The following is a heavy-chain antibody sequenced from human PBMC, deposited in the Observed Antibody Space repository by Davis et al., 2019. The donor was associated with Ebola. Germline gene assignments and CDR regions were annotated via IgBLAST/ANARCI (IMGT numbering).Heavy chain of an antibody. Sequence: GESLKISCAVSGFSFSSSGMHWVRQAPGKGLEWVALIRHDVSTPYYADSVKGRFTISRDNSNNALWLQMNSLRAEDTAVYYCAKMGGYSSLLHYWGQGTPVTVSS. D-gene: IGHD1-26*01. V-gene: IGHV3-30*02. CDR1: GFSFSSSG. J-gene: IGHJ4*02. CDR2: IRHDVSTP. CDR3: AKMGGYSSLLHY.